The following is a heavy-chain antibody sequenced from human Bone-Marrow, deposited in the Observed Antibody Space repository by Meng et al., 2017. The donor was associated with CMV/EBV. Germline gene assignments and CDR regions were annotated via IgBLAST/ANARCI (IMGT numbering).Heavy chain of an antibody. V-gene: IGHV3-21*01. CDR2: ISSSSSFI. CDR3: ARDPSGYSYGYSDY. D-gene: IGHD5-18*01. CDR1: AFTFTTYS. Sequence: SAFTFTTYSMNWVRQAPGKGLEWVSSISSSSSFISYADSVKGRFTISRDNAKNSLYLQMNSLRAEDTAVYYCARDPSGYSYGYSDYWGQGTLVTVSS. J-gene: IGHJ4*02.